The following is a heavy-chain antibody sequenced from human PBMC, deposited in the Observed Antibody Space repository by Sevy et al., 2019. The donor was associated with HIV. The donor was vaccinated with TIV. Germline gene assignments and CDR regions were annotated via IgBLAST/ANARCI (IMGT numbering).Heavy chain of an antibody. V-gene: IGHV1-18*04. J-gene: IGHJ4*02. CDR3: ARLAGQTMVRGGMYYFDY. Sequence: ASVKVSCKASGYTFTSYGISWVRQAPGQGLEWMGWISAYNGNTNYAQKLQGRVTMTTDTSTSTAYMELRSLRSDDTAVYYCARLAGQTMVRGGMYYFDYWGQITLVTVSS. D-gene: IGHD3-10*01. CDR1: GYTFTSYG. CDR2: ISAYNGNT.